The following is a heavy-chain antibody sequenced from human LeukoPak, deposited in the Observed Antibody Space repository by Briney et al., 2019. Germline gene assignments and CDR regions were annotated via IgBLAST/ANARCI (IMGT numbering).Heavy chain of an antibody. CDR1: GGTFGSYA. CDR2: IIPIFGTA. CDR3: ARGSVVIDPSGFDY. D-gene: IGHD3-22*01. Sequence: ASVKVSCKASGGTFGSYAISWVRQAPGQGLEWMGGIIPIFGTANYAQKFQGRVTITADESTSTAYMELSSLRSEDTAVYYCARGSVVIDPSGFDYWGQGTLVTVSS. J-gene: IGHJ4*02. V-gene: IGHV1-69*01.